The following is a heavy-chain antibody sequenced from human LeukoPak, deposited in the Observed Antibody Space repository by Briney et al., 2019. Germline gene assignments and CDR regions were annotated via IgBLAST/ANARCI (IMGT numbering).Heavy chain of an antibody. Sequence: SETLSLTCAVYGGSFSGYYWSWIRQPPGKGLEWIGEINHSGSTNYNPSLKSRVTISVDTSKNQFSLKLSSVTAADTAVYYCARGRPYLDDSSTPYGMDDWGQGTTVTVSS. CDR2: INHSGST. J-gene: IGHJ6*02. V-gene: IGHV4-34*01. D-gene: IGHD6-13*01. CDR3: ARGRPYLDDSSTPYGMDD. CDR1: GGSFSGYY.